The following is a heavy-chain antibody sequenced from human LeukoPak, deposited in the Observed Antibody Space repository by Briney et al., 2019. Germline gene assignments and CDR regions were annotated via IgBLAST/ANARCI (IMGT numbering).Heavy chain of an antibody. V-gene: IGHV3-23*01. D-gene: IGHD1-7*01. J-gene: IGHJ5*02. CDR1: GFTFSTYA. CDR3: ARAWGNYFSKWFDP. CDR2: ISGSGGST. Sequence: GGSLRLSCAASGFTFSTYAMTWVRQAPGKGLQWVSVISGSGGSTYYADSVKGRFTISRDNSKNTLYLQMNSLRAEDTAVYYCARAWGNYFSKWFDPWGQGTLVTVSS.